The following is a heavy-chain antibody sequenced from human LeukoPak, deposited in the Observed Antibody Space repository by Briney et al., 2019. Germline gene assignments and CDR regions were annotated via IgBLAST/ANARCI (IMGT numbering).Heavy chain of an antibody. V-gene: IGHV4-39*01. CDR1: GGSISTSAFY. CDR2: IYDSGNE. J-gene: IGHJ6*03. CDR3: ARQISDYYYYYMDV. D-gene: IGHD2/OR15-2a*01. Sequence: SETLSLTCTVPGGSISTSAFYWGWIRQPPGKGLEWIGSIYDSGNEFYNPSLKSRVTISADTSKNQFSLKLNSVTAADTATYYCARQISDYYYYYMDVWGEGITVTVSS.